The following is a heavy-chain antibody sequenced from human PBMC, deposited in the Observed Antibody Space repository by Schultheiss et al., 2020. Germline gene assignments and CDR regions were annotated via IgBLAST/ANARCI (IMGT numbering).Heavy chain of an antibody. V-gene: IGHV4-34*09. CDR2: INHSGST. Sequence: SQILSLTCAVYGGSFSGYYWSWIRQPPGKGLEWIGEINHSGSTNYNPSLKSRVTISVDTSKNQFSLKLSSVTAADTAVYYCARRNGDDAFDIWGQGTMVTVSS. CDR3: ARRNGDDAFDI. D-gene: IGHD4-17*01. J-gene: IGHJ3*02. CDR1: GGSFSGYY.